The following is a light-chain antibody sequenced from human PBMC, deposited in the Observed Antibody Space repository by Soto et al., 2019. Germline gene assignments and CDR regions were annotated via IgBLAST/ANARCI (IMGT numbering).Light chain of an antibody. Sequence: ALTQPPSASGSPGQSVAISCTGTSSDVGGYNYVSWYQQHPGKAPKLMIYEVNKRPSGVPDRFSGSKSGNTASLTVSGLQAEDEADYYCSSYAGSRNVFGTGTKVTVL. CDR2: EVN. CDR3: SSYAGSRNV. V-gene: IGLV2-8*01. J-gene: IGLJ1*01. CDR1: SSDVGGYNY.